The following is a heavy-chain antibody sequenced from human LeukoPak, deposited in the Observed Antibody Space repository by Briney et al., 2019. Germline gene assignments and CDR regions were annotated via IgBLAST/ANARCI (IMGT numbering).Heavy chain of an antibody. V-gene: IGHV3-7*01. J-gene: IGHJ5*02. CDR1: GIIITSYW. Sequence: PGGSLRLSCAASGIIITSYWMSWARQTPGKGLEWVANIKQDGSEKNYVDSVKGRFTIFRDNARNSLYLQMNSLRAEDTAVYYCASHSYGYNHWGQGTLVIVSS. CDR2: IKQDGSEK. CDR3: ASHSYGYNH. D-gene: IGHD5-18*01.